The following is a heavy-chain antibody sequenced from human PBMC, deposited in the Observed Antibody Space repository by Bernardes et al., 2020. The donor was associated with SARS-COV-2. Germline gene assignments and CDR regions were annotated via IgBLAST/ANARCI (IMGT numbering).Heavy chain of an antibody. D-gene: IGHD6-19*01. Sequence: SETLSLTRTVSDGSVSSSDYYWGWVRQPPGKGLEWIGSVYYSGDTYYNPSLKSRVSMSVDTSKSQFSLKLSSVTAADTAVYYCARIDEVTGRDYWGQGTLVTVSS. CDR1: DGSVSSSDYY. CDR2: VYYSGDT. V-gene: IGHV4-39*01. J-gene: IGHJ4*02. CDR3: ARIDEVTGRDY.